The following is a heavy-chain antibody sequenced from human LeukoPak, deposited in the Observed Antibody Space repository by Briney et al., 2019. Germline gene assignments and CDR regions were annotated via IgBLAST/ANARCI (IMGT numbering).Heavy chain of an antibody. CDR3: ARGSSH. J-gene: IGHJ4*02. CDR1: GFTFSSYA. CDR2: ISYDGSNK. V-gene: IGHV3-30-3*01. D-gene: IGHD6-13*01. Sequence: GRSLRLSCAASGFTFSSYAMHWVRQAPDKGLEWVAVISYDGSNKYYADSVKGRFTISRDNSKNTLYLQMNSLRAEDTAVYYCARGSSHWGQGTLVTVSS.